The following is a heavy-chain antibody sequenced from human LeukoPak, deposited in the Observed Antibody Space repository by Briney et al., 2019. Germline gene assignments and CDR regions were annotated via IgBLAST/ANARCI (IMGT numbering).Heavy chain of an antibody. V-gene: IGHV4-38-2*02. CDR1: GYSITSGYY. Sequence: SETLSLTCTVSGYSITSGYYWGWIRQPPGKGLEWIGSIYHSGSTHYNPSLNSRVTMSVDTSKNQFSLRLTSVTAADTAVYYCARQTGSGLFILPGGQGTLVTVSS. J-gene: IGHJ4*02. CDR2: IYHSGST. CDR3: ARQTGSGLFILP. D-gene: IGHD3/OR15-3a*01.